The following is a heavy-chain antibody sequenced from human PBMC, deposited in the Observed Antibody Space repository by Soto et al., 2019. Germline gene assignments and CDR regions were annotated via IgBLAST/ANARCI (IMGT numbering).Heavy chain of an antibody. Sequence: GGTLRLSCAASGFTFRRYAMSWVRQAPRKELEWVLGISGSSGSTNYADTKKGRVTISRDNSKKTLFLQMNCWRAEDTAFFFCAKDRESRRFYSSGWPHWGQGTLVTVSS. CDR3: AKDRESRRFYSSGWPH. D-gene: IGHD6-19*01. CDR1: GFTFRRYA. J-gene: IGHJ4*02. V-gene: IGHV3-23*01. CDR2: ISGSSGST.